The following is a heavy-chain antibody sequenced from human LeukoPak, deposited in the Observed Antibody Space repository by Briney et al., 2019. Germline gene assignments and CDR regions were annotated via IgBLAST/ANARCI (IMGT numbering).Heavy chain of an antibody. J-gene: IGHJ4*02. D-gene: IGHD6-6*01. CDR3: ARDRSSSDY. CDR1: GYTFTNYD. Sequence: GASVKVSCKASGYTFTNYDISWVRQAPGQGLEWMGWISAYNGNKNYAQKLQDRVSMTTDTSTSTAYMELRSLRPDDTAVYYCARDRSSSDYWGQGTLVTVSS. CDR2: ISAYNGNK. V-gene: IGHV1-18*01.